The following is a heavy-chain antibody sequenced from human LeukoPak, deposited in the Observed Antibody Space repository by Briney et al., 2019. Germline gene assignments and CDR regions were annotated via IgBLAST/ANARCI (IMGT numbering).Heavy chain of an antibody. CDR2: IKRDESEK. D-gene: IGHD2-15*01. CDR1: GFTFSSYW. Sequence: GGSLRLSCAASGFTFSSYWMSWVRQAPGKGLEWVANIKRDESEKYYVDSVKGRFTISRDNAKNSLYLQMNSLRAEDTAVYYCARDPALAAPDYWGQGTLVTVSS. CDR3: ARDPALAAPDY. V-gene: IGHV3-7*01. J-gene: IGHJ4*02.